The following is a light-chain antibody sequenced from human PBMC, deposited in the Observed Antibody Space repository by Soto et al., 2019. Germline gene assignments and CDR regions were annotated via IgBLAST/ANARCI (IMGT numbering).Light chain of an antibody. J-gene: IGKJ1*01. Sequence: DSQMTQSPPSLSASVGDRVTITFRASQSISSYLNWYQQKPGKAPKLLIYAASSLQSGVPSRFSGSGSGTDFTLTISSLQPEDFATYYCQQSYSTPRTFGQGTKVDVK. V-gene: IGKV1-39*01. CDR3: QQSYSTPRT. CDR2: AAS. CDR1: QSISSY.